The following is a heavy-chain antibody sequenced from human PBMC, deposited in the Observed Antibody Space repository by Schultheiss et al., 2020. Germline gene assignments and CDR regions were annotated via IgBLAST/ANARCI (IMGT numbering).Heavy chain of an antibody. D-gene: IGHD3-3*01. V-gene: IGHV7-4-1*02. J-gene: IGHJ6*03. CDR2: INTNTGNP. CDR3: AREYYDFWSGYSYYYYYYMDV. Sequence: ASVKVSCKASGYTFTSYGISWVRQAPGQGLEWMGWINTNTGNPTYAQGFTGRFVFSLDTSVSTAYLQISSLKAEDTAVYYCAREYYDFWSGYSYYYYYYMDVWGKGTTVTVSS. CDR1: GYTFTSYG.